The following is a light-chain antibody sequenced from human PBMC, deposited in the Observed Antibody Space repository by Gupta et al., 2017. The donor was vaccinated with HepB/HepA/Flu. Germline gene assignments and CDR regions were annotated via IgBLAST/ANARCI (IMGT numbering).Light chain of an antibody. J-gene: IGLJ2*01. CDR1: TGTIVSNY. CDR2: EDN. V-gene: IGLV6-57*02. Sequence: FTLPHPLSVLESPGTPVTISCTSLTGTIVSNYVHWYQQRSGSAPSTVIYEDNQRRSGVPDRFSGSIDSSSNSASLTISGLKTEDEADCYCQSYDSSNHVIFGGGTKVTVL. CDR3: QSYDSSNHVI.